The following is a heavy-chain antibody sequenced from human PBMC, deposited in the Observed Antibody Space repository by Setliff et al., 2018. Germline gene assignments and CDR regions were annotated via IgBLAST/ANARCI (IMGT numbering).Heavy chain of an antibody. J-gene: IGHJ4*02. CDR3: ARPYYYDSSGYYYDY. V-gene: IGHV4-61*02. Sequence: ASETLSLTCAVSGGSISSGSYYWSWIRQSAGKGLQWVGRIYPIGSTNYNPSLKSRVTISVDTSKNQFSLKLSSVTAADTAVYYCARPYYYDSSGYYYDYWGQGTLVTVSS. CDR1: GGSISSGSYY. CDR2: IYPIGST. D-gene: IGHD3-22*01.